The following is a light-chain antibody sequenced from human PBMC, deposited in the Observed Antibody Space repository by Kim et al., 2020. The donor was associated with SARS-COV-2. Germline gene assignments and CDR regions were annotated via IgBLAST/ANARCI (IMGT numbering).Light chain of an antibody. J-gene: IGLJ1*01. CDR1: GSNIGDNP. CDR3: AAWDDNLNGKV. V-gene: IGLV1-44*01. CDR2: NNN. Sequence: GQGVTISGSGIGSNIGDNPVNWYHQLPGTAPRLLISNNNQRPSGVPDRFSGSRSGTSASLAISGLHSEDEAEYYCAAWDDNLNGKVFGSGTKVTVL.